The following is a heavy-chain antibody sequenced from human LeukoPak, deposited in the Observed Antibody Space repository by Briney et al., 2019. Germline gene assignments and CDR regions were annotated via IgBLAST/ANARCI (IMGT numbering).Heavy chain of an antibody. CDR2: ISGSGGST. Sequence: GGSLRLSCAASGFTFSSYAMSWVRQAPGKGLEWVSAISGSGGSTYYADSVKGRFTISRDNSKNTLYLQMNSLRAEDTAVYYCAKLGGYSYGPTNWYFDLWGRGTLVTVSS. CDR3: AKLGGYSYGPTNWYFDL. CDR1: GFTFSSYA. D-gene: IGHD5-18*01. J-gene: IGHJ2*01. V-gene: IGHV3-23*01.